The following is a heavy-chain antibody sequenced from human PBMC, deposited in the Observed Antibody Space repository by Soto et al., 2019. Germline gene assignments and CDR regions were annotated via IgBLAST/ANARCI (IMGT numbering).Heavy chain of an antibody. CDR2: IYYSGST. CDR1: GGSISSYY. Sequence: QVQLQESGPGLVKPSETLSLTCTVSGGSISSYYWSWIRQPPGKGLEWIGYIYYSGSTNYNPSLKSRVTISVDTSKNQFSLKLSSVTAADTAVYYCASGSSGWHRPDAFDIWGQGTMVTVSS. CDR3: ASGSSGWHRPDAFDI. J-gene: IGHJ3*02. V-gene: IGHV4-59*01. D-gene: IGHD5-12*01.